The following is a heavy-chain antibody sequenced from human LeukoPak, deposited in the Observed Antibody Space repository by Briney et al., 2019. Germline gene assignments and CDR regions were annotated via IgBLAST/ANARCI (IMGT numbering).Heavy chain of an antibody. CDR2: ISHTGTT. Sequence: SETLSLTCAVSGGSVSAGWWWGWVRQPPGKGLEWIGEISHTGTTYYNPSLKSRVAVSSDKSKNQFSLKFTSVTAADTAVYYCANSANYGGNSGFFDYWGQGTLVTVSS. V-gene: IGHV4-4*02. CDR1: GGSVSAGWW. CDR3: ANSANYGGNSGFFDY. J-gene: IGHJ4*02. D-gene: IGHD4-23*01.